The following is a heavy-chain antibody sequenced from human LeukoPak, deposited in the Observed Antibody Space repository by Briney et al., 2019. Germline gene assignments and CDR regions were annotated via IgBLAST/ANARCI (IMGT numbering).Heavy chain of an antibody. Sequence: GRSLRLSCAASGFTFSSYAMHWVRQAPGKGLEWVAVISYDGSNKYYADSVKSRFTISRDNSKNTLYLQMNSLRAEDTAVYYCARDLTGTNYYYYGMDVWGQGTTVTVSS. CDR3: ARDLTGTNYYYYGMDV. CDR2: ISYDGSNK. CDR1: GFTFSSYA. V-gene: IGHV3-30*04. J-gene: IGHJ6*02. D-gene: IGHD1-20*01.